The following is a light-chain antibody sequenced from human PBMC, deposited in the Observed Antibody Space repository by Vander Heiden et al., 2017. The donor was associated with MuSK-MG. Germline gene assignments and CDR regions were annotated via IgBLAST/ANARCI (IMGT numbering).Light chain of an antibody. Sequence: QSVLTQPPSVSRAPGQRVTISCTGPSSNIGAGSDLNCYQQHTASAPNLLMFNNKRRCGGPAGFSGSTSGSSAAIAITVLQAAEEADYYYQTLYKSRSSLVVFGGGTKVTVL. J-gene: IGLJ3*02. V-gene: IGLV1-40*01. CDR3: QTLYKSRSSLVV. CDR2: NN. CDR1: SSNIGAGSD.